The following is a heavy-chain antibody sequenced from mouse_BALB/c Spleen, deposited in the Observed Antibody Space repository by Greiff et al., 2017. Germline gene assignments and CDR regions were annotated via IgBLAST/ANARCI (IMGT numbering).Heavy chain of an antibody. CDR2: ISYSGST. D-gene: IGHD2-3*01. J-gene: IGHJ4*01. V-gene: IGHV3-8*02. Sequence: EVQRVESGPSLVKPSQTLSLTCSVTGDSITSGYWNWIRKFPGNKLEYMGYISYSGSTYYNPSLKSRISITRDTSKNQYYLQLNSVTTEDTATYYCARCDGYYVGYAMDDWGQGTSVTVSS. CDR1: GDSITSGY. CDR3: ARCDGYYVGYAMDD.